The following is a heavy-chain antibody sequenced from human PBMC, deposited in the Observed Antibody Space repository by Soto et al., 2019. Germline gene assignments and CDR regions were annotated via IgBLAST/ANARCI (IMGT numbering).Heavy chain of an antibody. CDR2: IIPIFGTA. J-gene: IGHJ4*02. D-gene: IGHD3-16*01. Sequence: QVQLVQSGAEVKKPGSSVKVSCKASGGTFSSYAISWVRQAPGQGLEWMGGIIPIFGTANYAQKFQGRVTITVDASTSTAYMEMSSLRSEDTAVYYCARDGEGGGLYYFDYWGQGTLVTVSS. CDR1: GGTFSSYA. V-gene: IGHV1-69*12. CDR3: ARDGEGGGLYYFDY.